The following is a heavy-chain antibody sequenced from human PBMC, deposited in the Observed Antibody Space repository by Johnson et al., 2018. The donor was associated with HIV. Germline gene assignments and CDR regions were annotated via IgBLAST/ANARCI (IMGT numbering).Heavy chain of an antibody. D-gene: IGHD2-21*01. J-gene: IGHJ3*02. CDR3: ASSQGSGEGAFDI. Sequence: VQVVESGGGLVQPGGSLRLSCSASGFTFSPFWMTWVRQAPGTGLEWVASIRQDGSEKYYVDSVKGRFIISRDNAKNSLYLQMNSLRAEDTAVYYCASSQGSGEGAFDIWGQGTVVTVSS. CDR1: GFTFSPFW. V-gene: IGHV3-7*05. CDR2: IRQDGSEK.